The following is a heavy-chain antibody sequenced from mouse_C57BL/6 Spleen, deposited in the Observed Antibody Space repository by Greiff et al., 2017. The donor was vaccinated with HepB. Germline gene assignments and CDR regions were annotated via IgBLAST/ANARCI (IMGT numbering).Heavy chain of an antibody. J-gene: IGHJ1*03. D-gene: IGHD1-1*01. CDR3: AREDYGSSYEDWYFDV. V-gene: IGHV3-6*01. CDR1: GYSITSGYY. Sequence: EVQRVESGPGLVKPSQSLSLTCSVTGYSITSGYYWNWIRQFPGNKLEWMGYISYDGSNNYNPSLKNRISITRDTSKNQFFLKLNSVTTEDTATYYCAREDYGSSYEDWYFDVWGTGTTVTVSS. CDR2: ISYDGSN.